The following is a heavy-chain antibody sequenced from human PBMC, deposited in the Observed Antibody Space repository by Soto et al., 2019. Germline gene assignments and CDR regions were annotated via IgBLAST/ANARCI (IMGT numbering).Heavy chain of an antibody. D-gene: IGHD1-26*01. CDR2: VSGGGDHT. J-gene: IGHJ4*02. CDR1: GFAFSTYA. CDR3: AKSGFADLEY. V-gene: IGHV3-23*01. Sequence: EVKLLESGGGLVQPGGSLRLSCAASGFAFSTYAMTWVRQAPGKGLEWVSTVSGGGDHTYYADSVRGRSTVSRDASKNTLYLYMDSLRPEDTAVYYCAKSGFADLEYWGQGALVTVSS.